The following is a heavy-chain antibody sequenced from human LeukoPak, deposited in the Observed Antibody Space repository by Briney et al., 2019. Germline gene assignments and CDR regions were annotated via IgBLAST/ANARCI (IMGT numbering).Heavy chain of an antibody. CDR1: GFTFSSYA. J-gene: IGHJ4*02. V-gene: IGHV3-30*04. D-gene: IGHD6-19*01. CDR2: ISYDGSNK. CDR3: GRDLRGWPIDY. Sequence: GGSLRLSCAASGFTFSSYAMHWVRQAPGKGLEWVAVISYDGSNKYYADSVKGRFTISRDNSKNTLYLQIDSLRVEDTAVYFCGRDLRGWPIDYWGQGTLVTVSS.